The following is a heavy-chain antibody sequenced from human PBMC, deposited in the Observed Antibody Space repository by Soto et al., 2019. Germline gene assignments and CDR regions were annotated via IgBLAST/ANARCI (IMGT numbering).Heavy chain of an antibody. CDR1: GFTFSSYA. D-gene: IGHD6-13*01. J-gene: IGHJ5*02. CDR2: ISGSGGST. Sequence: GGSLRLSCAASGFTFSSYAMSWVRQAPGKGLEWVSAISGSGGSTYYADSVKGRFTISRDNSKNTLYLQMNSLRAEDTAVYYCAKDGDYIAAAGNWFDPWGQGTLVTVSS. V-gene: IGHV3-23*01. CDR3: AKDGDYIAAAGNWFDP.